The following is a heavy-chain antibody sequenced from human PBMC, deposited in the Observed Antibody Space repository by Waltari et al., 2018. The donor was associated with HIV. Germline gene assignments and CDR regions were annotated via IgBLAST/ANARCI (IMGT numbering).Heavy chain of an antibody. CDR2: FDMKTGVT. D-gene: IGHD5-12*01. CDR3: ARDPQRKDGYNFDS. CDR1: GTRCNTYY. V-gene: IGHV1-2*06. J-gene: IGHJ4*02. Sequence: QVQLVQSGAEVKKPGASVQVSCKTSGTRCNTYYITWVRQAPGRGLEWMGLFDMKTGVTSYAQAFQGRVTMAGDASISTASLELSSLTSDDTATYYCARDPQRKDGYNFDSWGQGTLVTVSS.